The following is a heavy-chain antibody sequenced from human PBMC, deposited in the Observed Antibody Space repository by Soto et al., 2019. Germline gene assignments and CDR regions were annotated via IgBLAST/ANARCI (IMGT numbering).Heavy chain of an antibody. CDR1: GGSISSGGYC. J-gene: IGHJ4*02. CDR2: IYYSGST. Sequence: QVQLQESGPGLVKPSQTLSLTCTVSGGSISSGGYCWSWIRQHPGKGLEWIGYIYYSGSTYYNPSLKSRVTISVDTSKNQFSLKLSSVTAADTAVYYCASGGSSSSRGPHHYWGQGTLVTVSS. D-gene: IGHD6-13*01. CDR3: ASGGSSSSRGPHHY. V-gene: IGHV4-31*03.